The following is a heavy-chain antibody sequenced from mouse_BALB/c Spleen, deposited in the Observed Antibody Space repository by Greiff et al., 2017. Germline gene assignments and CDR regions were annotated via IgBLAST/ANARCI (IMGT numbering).Heavy chain of an antibody. V-gene: IGHV3-2*02. J-gene: IGHJ3*01. D-gene: IGHD3-2*01. CDR1: GYSITSDYA. Sequence: EVHLVESGPGLVKPSQSLSLTCTVTGYSITSDYAWNWIRQFPGNQLEWMGYISYSGSTSYNPSLKSRISITRDTSKNQFFLQLNSVTTEDTATYYCARAQTARATRPWFAYWGQGTLVTVSA. CDR2: ISYSGST. CDR3: ARAQTARATRPWFAY.